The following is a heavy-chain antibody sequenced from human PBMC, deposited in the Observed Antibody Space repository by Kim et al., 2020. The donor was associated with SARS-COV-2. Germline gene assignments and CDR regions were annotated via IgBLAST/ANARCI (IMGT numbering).Heavy chain of an antibody. D-gene: IGHD3-3*01. Sequence: SETLSLTCNVSGGSISSGGYSWSWIRQPPGKGLEWIGYIYHSGSTYYNPSLKSRVTISVDRSKNQFSLKLSSVTAADTAVYYCARTQGDFWSGYHPQVHWFDPSGEGALFTVSS. V-gene: IGHV4-30-2*01. CDR1: GGSISSGGYS. J-gene: IGHJ5*02. CDR2: IYHSGST. CDR3: ARTQGDFWSGYHPQVHWFDP.